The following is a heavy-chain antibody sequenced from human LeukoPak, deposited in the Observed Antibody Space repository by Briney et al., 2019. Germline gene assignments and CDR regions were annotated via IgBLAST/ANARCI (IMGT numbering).Heavy chain of an antibody. J-gene: IGHJ6*03. CDR3: ARGEYYGSGSLEYYMDV. CDR1: GYTFTSYG. V-gene: IGHV1-18*01. D-gene: IGHD3-10*01. Sequence: GASVKVSCKASGYTFTSYGISWVRQAPGQGLEWMGWISAYNGNTNYAQKLQGRVTMTTDTSTSTAYMELRSLRSDDTAVYYCARGEYYGSGSLEYYMDVWGKGTTVTVSS. CDR2: ISAYNGNT.